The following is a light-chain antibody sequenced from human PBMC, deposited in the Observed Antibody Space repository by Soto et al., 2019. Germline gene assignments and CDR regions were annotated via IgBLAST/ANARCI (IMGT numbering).Light chain of an antibody. Sequence: EIVLTQSPGTLSLSPGERATLSCRASQSVSNNYLAWYQQKPGQAPRLLIYGSSKRATGIPDRFSGSASGTDFTITISRLEPEYFAVYYCQQYGTSGTFGQGTKVEIK. CDR1: QSVSNNY. V-gene: IGKV3-20*01. CDR3: QQYGTSGT. J-gene: IGKJ1*01. CDR2: GSS.